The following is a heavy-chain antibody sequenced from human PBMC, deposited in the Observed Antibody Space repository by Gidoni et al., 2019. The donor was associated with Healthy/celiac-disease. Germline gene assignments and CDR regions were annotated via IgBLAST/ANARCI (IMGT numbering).Heavy chain of an antibody. D-gene: IGHD3-16*01. CDR1: GGSISSSSYY. Sequence: QLQLQESGPGLVKPSETRSLTCTVSGGSISSSSYYWGWIRQPPGKGLEGFGSIYSSGSTYYPPSLKSRVTISLATFKNHFSLKLSSVPAAAPAVYSCARVEGWGEPDYWGQGTLVTVSS. CDR3: ARVEGWGEPDY. CDR2: IYSSGST. V-gene: IGHV4-39*07. J-gene: IGHJ4*02.